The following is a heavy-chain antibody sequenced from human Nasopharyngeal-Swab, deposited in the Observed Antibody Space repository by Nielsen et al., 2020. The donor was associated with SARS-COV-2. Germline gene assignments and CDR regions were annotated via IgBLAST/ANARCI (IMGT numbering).Heavy chain of an antibody. CDR1: GFTFSSYA. J-gene: IGHJ5*02. Sequence: GESLKISCAASGFTFSSYAMSSVRQAPGKGLEWVSAISGSGGNAYYADSVKGRFTISRDNSQNTLYLQMSGLRAEDTAVYYCAKDDDGGAYFLNWFNPWGPGTLVTVSS. D-gene: IGHD4/OR15-4a*01. CDR3: AKDDDGGAYFLNWFNP. V-gene: IGHV3-23*01. CDR2: ISGSGGNA.